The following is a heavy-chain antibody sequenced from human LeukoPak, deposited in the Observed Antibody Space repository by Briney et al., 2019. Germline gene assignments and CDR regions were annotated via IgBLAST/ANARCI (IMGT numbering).Heavy chain of an antibody. CDR3: ARDAGDYYGSGSYFFKY. J-gene: IGHJ4*02. D-gene: IGHD3-10*01. Sequence: PSQTLSLTCTVSGGSISSGGYYWSWIRQHPGKGLEWIGYIYYSGSTYYNPSLKSRVTISVDTSKNQFSLKLNSVTAADTAVYYCARDAGDYYGSGSYFFKYWGQGTLVTVSS. V-gene: IGHV4-31*03. CDR1: GGSISSGGYY. CDR2: IYYSGST.